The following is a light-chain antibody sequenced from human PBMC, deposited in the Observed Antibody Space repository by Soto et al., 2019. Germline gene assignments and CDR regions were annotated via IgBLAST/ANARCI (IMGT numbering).Light chain of an antibody. Sequence: QSVLTQPASVSGSPGQSITVSCTGTSSDVGGYNYVSWYQQHPGKAPNLMIYDVSNRPSGVSNRFSGSKSDNTASLTISGLQAEDEADYYCSSYTSSRSLVFGTGTKLTVL. V-gene: IGLV2-14*01. CDR2: DVS. CDR3: SSYTSSRSLV. J-gene: IGLJ1*01. CDR1: SSDVGGYNY.